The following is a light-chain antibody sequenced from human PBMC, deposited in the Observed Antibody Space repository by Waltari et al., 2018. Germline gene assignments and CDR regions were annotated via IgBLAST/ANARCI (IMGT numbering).Light chain of an antibody. J-gene: IGLJ1*01. V-gene: IGLV2-14*01. CDR1: SSDVGGYNY. CDR2: DVS. Sequence: QSALTQPASVSGSPGQSITISCTGTSSDVGGYNYVSWYQQHPGKAPKFMIYDVSNRPSGVSNRFSGSKAGNTASLTISGLQPEDEADYYCSSYTSSTIYVFGTGTKVTVL. CDR3: SSYTSSTIYV.